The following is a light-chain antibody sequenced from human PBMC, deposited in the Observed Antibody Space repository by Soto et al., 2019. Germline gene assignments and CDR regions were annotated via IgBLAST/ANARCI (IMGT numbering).Light chain of an antibody. CDR3: VLYMGSGIWV. J-gene: IGLJ3*02. CDR2: STN. Sequence: HTVVTQEPSFSVSPGRTVTLTCGLSSGSVSTSYYPSWYQQTPGQAPRTLIYSTNTRSSGVPDRFSGSILGNKAALTITGGQADDESDYYCVLYMGSGIWVFGGGTKLTVL. CDR1: SGSVSTSYY. V-gene: IGLV8-61*01.